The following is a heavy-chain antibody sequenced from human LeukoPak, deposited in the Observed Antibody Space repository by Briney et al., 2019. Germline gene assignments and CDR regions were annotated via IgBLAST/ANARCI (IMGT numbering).Heavy chain of an antibody. J-gene: IGHJ4*02. CDR2: ISYDGSNK. CDR3: ASSDSSSRQADY. Sequence: GGSLRLSCAASGFTFSSYAMHWVRQAPGKGLEWVAVISYDGSNKYYADSVKGRFTISRDNSKNTLYLQMNSLRAEDTAVYYCASSDSSSRQADYWGQGTLVTVSS. D-gene: IGHD6-6*01. V-gene: IGHV3-30*04. CDR1: GFTFSSYA.